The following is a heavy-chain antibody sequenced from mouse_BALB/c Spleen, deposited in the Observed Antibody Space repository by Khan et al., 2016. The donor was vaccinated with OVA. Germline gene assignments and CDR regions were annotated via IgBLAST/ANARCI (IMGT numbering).Heavy chain of an antibody. CDR1: GFTFSSYS. J-gene: IGHJ3*01. Sequence: EVQGVESGGDLVKPGGSLKLSCAASGFTFSSYSMSWVRQTPDKRLEWVASISSGGDYTYFPDSVKGRFTISRDNDDNALYLQMSSLRSEDTAMYFCASHLTGSFDYWGQGTLVTVSA. CDR2: ISSGGDYT. V-gene: IGHV5-6*01. CDR3: ASHLTGSFDY. D-gene: IGHD4-1*01.